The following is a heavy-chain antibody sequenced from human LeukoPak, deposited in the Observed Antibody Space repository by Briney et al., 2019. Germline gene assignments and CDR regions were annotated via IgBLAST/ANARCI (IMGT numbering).Heavy chain of an antibody. CDR1: GGSTSSYY. D-gene: IGHD5-18*01. CDR2: IYYSGST. CDR3: ARGNSYGSYYFDY. J-gene: IGHJ4*02. Sequence: PSETLSLTCTVSGGSTSSYYWSWIRQPPGKGLEWIGYIYYSGSTNYNPSLKSRVTISVDTSKNQFSLKLSSVTAADTAVYYCARGNSYGSYYFDYWGQGTLVTVSS. V-gene: IGHV4-59*01.